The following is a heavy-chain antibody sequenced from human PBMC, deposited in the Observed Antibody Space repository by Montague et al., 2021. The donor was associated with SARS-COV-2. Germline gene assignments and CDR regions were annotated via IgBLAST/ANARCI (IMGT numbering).Heavy chain of an antibody. J-gene: IGHJ4*02. CDR3: AQGASLAGRFDY. D-gene: IGHD6-19*01. Sequence: SETLSLTCSVSAGSVNSGTYYWNWIRQPPGKELEWIGYVYYNGDIKHNPSLKSRVSLSLDTSMNQFSLQLNSLTAADTAVYYCAQGASLAGRFDYWGQGILITVSS. CDR2: VYYNGDI. CDR1: AGSVNSGTYY. V-gene: IGHV4-61*01.